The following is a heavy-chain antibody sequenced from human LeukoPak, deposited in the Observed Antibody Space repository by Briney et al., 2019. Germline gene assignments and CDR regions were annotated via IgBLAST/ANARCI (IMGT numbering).Heavy chain of an antibody. D-gene: IGHD6-13*01. V-gene: IGHV3-23*01. J-gene: IGHJ4*02. CDR1: GFTFSSYA. Sequence: GGSLRLSCAASGFTFSSYAMSWVRQAPGKGLEWVSAIRGSGGSTYYADSVKGRSTLSRDNSKNTLYLQMNSLRAEDTAVYYCAKVRSRIAAAGTSVYYFDYWGQGTLVTVSS. CDR3: AKVRSRIAAAGTSVYYFDY. CDR2: IRGSGGST.